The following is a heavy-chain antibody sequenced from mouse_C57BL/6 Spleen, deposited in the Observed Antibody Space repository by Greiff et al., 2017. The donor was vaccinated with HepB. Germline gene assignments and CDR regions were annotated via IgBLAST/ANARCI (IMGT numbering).Heavy chain of an antibody. V-gene: IGHV5-6*01. CDR3: ARHSDSSYVDY. D-gene: IGHD1-1*01. CDR1: GFTFSSYG. J-gene: IGHJ2*01. CDR2: ISSGGSYT. Sequence: EVQVVESGGDLVKPGGSLKLSCAASGFTFSSYGMSWVRQTPDKRLEWVATISSGGSYTYYPDSVKGRFTISRDNAKNTLYLQMSSLKSEDTAMYYCARHSDSSYVDYWGQGTTLTVSS.